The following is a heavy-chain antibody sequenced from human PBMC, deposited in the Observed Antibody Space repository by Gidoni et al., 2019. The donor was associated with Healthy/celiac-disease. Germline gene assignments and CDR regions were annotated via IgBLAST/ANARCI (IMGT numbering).Heavy chain of an antibody. J-gene: IGHJ3*02. V-gene: IGHV3-21*01. CDR2: ISSSSSYI. CDR1: GFTFSSYS. Sequence: EVQLVESGGGLVKPGGSLRLSCAASGFTFSSYSMNWVRQAPGKGLEWVSSISSSSSYIYYADSVKGRFTISRDNAKNSLYLQMNSLRAEDTAVYYCAGGSYPIRAFDIWGQGTMVTVSS. CDR3: AGGSYPIRAFDI. D-gene: IGHD1-26*01.